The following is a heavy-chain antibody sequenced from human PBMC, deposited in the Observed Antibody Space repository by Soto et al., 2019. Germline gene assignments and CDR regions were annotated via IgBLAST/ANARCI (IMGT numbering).Heavy chain of an antibody. J-gene: IGHJ5*02. CDR3: ARGLWFDP. V-gene: IGHV4-34*01. Sequence: PSETLSLTCAVYGGSFSGYYWSWIRQPPGKGLEWIGEINHSGSTNYNPSLKSRVTISVDTSKNQFSLKLSSVTAADTAVYYCARGLWFDPWGQGTLVTVSS. CDR1: GGSFSGYY. CDR2: INHSGST.